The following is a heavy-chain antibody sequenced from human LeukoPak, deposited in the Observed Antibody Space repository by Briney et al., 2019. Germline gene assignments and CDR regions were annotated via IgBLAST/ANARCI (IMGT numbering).Heavy chain of an antibody. J-gene: IGHJ6*03. CDR3: ARDRRCSSTSCFHYYYYYYMDV. V-gene: IGHV3-21*01. D-gene: IGHD2-2*01. Sequence: GGSLGLSCATSGFTFSSYSMNWVRQAPGKGLEWVSSISSSSSYIYYADSVKGRFTISRDNAKNSLYLQMNSLRAEDTAVYYCARDRRCSSTSCFHYYYYYYMDVWGKGTTVTVSS. CDR1: GFTFSSYS. CDR2: ISSSSSYI.